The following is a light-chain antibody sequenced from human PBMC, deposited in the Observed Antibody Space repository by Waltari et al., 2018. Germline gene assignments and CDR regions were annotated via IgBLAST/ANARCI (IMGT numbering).Light chain of an antibody. Sequence: EIVMTQSPATLSVSPGERATLSCRAIQSVSSNLVWYQQKPGQAPRILIYDASTRATGSPARCSGSGSGTEFTLTISSLQSEDFAVYHCQQYNNWPRVFGPGTKVDIK. V-gene: IGKV3-15*01. CDR2: DAS. CDR3: QQYNNWPRV. J-gene: IGKJ3*01. CDR1: QSVSSN.